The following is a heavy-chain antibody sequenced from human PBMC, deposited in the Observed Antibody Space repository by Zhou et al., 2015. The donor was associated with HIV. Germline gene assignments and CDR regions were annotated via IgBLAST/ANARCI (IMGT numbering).Heavy chain of an antibody. V-gene: IGHV1-69*12. CDR3: ARDRSMVRGGVGYYYCMDV. CDR1: GGTFNSYA. CDR2: IIPIVNTA. Sequence: QVQLVQSGAEVKKPGSSVKVSCKASGGTFNSYAITWVRQAPGQGLEWMGGIIPIVNTANYAQKFQGRVTITADESTSAAYMELSRLRSEDTGVYYCARDRSMVRGGVGYYYCMDVWGQGTTVTVSS. J-gene: IGHJ6*02. D-gene: IGHD3-10*01.